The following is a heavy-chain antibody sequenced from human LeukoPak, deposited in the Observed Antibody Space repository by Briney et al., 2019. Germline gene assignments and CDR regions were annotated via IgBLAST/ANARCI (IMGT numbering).Heavy chain of an antibody. Sequence: GGSLRLSRAASGFTFSSYDMSWVRQAPGKGLEWVSSISTIGGSTFYADSVMGRPTISRDNSRNKLYLQMNSLSAEDTAIYYCAKRGNPTVGHHYLDVWGKGTTVSVSS. CDR2: ISTIGGST. CDR3: AKRGNPTVGHHYLDV. V-gene: IGHV3-23*05. J-gene: IGHJ6*03. D-gene: IGHD1-1*01. CDR1: GFTFSSYD.